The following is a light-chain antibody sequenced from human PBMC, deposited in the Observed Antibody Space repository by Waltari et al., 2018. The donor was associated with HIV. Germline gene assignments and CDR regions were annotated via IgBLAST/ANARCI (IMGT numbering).Light chain of an antibody. CDR3: QAWDSSLVV. CDR2: QAS. J-gene: IGLJ2*01. V-gene: IGLV3-1*01. Sequence: SYELTQPPSVSVSPGQTASITCSGDKLGDKYACWYQQKPGQSPVLVIYQASKRPSGFPERFSGSNSGNTVTLTISGTQAMDEADYYCQAWDSSLVVFGGGTKLTVL. CDR1: KLGDKY.